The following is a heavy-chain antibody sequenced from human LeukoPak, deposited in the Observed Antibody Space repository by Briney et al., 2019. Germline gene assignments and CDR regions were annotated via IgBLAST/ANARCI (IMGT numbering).Heavy chain of an antibody. CDR1: GGSFSGYY. D-gene: IGHD3-22*01. V-gene: IGHV4-34*01. J-gene: IGHJ6*03. CDR3: ARLSTDYYDSSGYYYYYYYMDV. CDR2: INHSGST. Sequence: SETVSLTCAVYGGSFSGYYWSWVRQPPGKGLEWIGEINHSGSTNYNPSLKSRVTISVDTSKNQFSLKLSSVTAADTAVYYCARLSTDYYDSSGYYYYYYYMDVWGKGTTVTISS.